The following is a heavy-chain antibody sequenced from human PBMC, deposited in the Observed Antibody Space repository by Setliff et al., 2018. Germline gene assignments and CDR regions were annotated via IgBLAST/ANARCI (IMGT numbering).Heavy chain of an antibody. Sequence: SETLSLTCTVSGGSISSGSYYWSWIRQPAGKGLEWIGHIYTSGSTNYNPSLKSRVTISVDTSKNQFSLKLSSVTAADTAVYYCARVGGADYYDSSGYYFLKQYYFDYWGRGTLVTV. J-gene: IGHJ4*02. CDR2: IYTSGST. D-gene: IGHD3-22*01. CDR1: GGSISSGSYY. CDR3: ARVGGADYYDSSGYYFLKQYYFDY. V-gene: IGHV4-61*09.